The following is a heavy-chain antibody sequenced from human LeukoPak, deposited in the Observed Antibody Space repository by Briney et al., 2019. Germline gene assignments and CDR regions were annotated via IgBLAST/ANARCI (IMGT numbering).Heavy chain of an antibody. D-gene: IGHD3-3*01. J-gene: IGHJ4*02. CDR3: ARALPLRFLEWPAPYFDY. V-gene: IGHV1-2*04. Sequence: ASVKVSCKASGYTFTGYYMHWVRQAPGQGLEWMGWINPNSGGTNYAQKSQGWVTMTRDTSISTAYMELSRLRSDDTAVYYCARALPLRFLEWPAPYFDYWGQGTLVTVSS. CDR2: INPNSGGT. CDR1: GYTFTGYY.